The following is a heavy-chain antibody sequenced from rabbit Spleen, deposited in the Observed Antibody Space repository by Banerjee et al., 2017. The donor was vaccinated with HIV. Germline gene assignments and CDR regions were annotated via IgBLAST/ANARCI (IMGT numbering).Heavy chain of an antibody. CDR1: GFSFSSKLY. CDR2: IYGGTSGTT. V-gene: IGHV1S45*01. J-gene: IGHJ6*01. Sequence: QEQLEASGGDLVKPEGSLTLTCTASGFSFSSKLYMCWVRQPPGKGLEWIGCIYGGTSGTTYYATWAKGRFTISKTSSNTVTLQMTSLTVADTATYFCARDTGSSFSSYGVDLWGPGTLVTVS. D-gene: IGHD8-1*01. CDR3: ARDTGSSFSSYGVDL.